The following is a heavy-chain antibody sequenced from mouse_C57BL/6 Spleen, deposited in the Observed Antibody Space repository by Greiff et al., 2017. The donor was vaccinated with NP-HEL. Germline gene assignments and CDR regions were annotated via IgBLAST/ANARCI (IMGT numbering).Heavy chain of an antibody. CDR3: TRYGSSLYYFDY. CDR1: GYTFTDYE. D-gene: IGHD1-1*01. CDR2: IDPETGGT. Sequence: VQLQQSGAELVRPGASVTLSCKASGYTFTDYEMHWVKQTPVHGLEWIGAIDPETGGTAYNQKFKGKAILTADKSSSTAYMELRSLTSGDSAVYYCTRYGSSLYYFDYWGQGTTLTVSS. V-gene: IGHV1-15*01. J-gene: IGHJ2*01.